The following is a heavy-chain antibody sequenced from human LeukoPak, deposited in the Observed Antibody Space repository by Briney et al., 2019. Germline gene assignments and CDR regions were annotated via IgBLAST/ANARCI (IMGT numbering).Heavy chain of an antibody. V-gene: IGHV4-39*01. CDR1: GGSIIINNYY. D-gene: IGHD1-26*01. CDR2: IHYTGST. J-gene: IGHJ4*02. CDR3: ARHTNSENYANFDY. Sequence: SETLSLTCTVSGGSIIINNYYWAWIRQPPGQGLEWIGSIHYTGSTSYNPSLKSRFTISVDTSKNQFSLRLSSVPAADTAVYYCARHTNSENYANFDYWGQGTLVTVSS.